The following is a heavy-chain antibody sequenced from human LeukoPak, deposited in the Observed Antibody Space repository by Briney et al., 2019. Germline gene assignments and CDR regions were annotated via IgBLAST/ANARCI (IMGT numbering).Heavy chain of an antibody. D-gene: IGHD3-3*01. J-gene: IGHJ3*02. V-gene: IGHV1-2*02. CDR1: GYTFTGYY. Sequence: HWASVKVSCKASGYTFTGYYMHWVRQAPGQGLEWMGWINPNSGGTNYAQKFQGRVTMTRDTSISTAYMELSGLRSDDTAVYYCARDVDFWSGEDAFDIWGQGTMVTVSS. CDR3: ARDVDFWSGEDAFDI. CDR2: INPNSGGT.